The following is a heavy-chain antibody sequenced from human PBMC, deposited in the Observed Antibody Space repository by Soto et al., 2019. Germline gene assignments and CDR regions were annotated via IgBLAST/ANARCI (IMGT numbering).Heavy chain of an antibody. CDR2: ISPHNFNT. V-gene: IGHV1-18*01. Sequence: AASVKVSWKASGYVFTHFYSTWVRQAPGQGLEWMGAISPHNFNTNYAQKFRGRVTLTTEKSTNTAYMDLRSLTSDDTAVYYCARDEGGYDISTGYYKAHHFDFWGQGVPVTVSS. CDR3: ARDEGGYDISTGYYKAHHFDF. CDR1: GYVFTHFY. J-gene: IGHJ4*02. D-gene: IGHD3-9*01.